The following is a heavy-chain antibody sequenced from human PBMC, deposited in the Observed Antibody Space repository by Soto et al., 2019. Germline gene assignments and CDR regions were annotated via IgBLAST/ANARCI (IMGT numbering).Heavy chain of an antibody. CDR3: ARGEHDFGVVKGMDV. CDR1: GFTFSSYG. V-gene: IGHV3-30*03. CDR2: ISYDGNNK. D-gene: IGHD3-3*01. Sequence: GGSLRLSCAASGFTFSSYGMHWVRQAPGKGLEWVAVISYDGNNKYYADSVKGRFSITRDSSKNTAYLHMDSLRAEDTAAYYCARGEHDFGVVKGMDVWGQGTTVTVSS. J-gene: IGHJ6*02.